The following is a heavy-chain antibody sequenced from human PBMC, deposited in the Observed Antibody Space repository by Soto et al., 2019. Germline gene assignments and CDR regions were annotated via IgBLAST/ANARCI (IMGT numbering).Heavy chain of an antibody. CDR3: AGRYCSGGSCYLGAFDI. Sequence: SDTLSLTCAVYGGSFSGYYWSWIRQPPGKGLEWIGEINHSGSTNYNPSLKSRVTISVDTSKNQFSLKLSSVTAADTAVYYCAGRYCSGGSCYLGAFDIWGQGTMVTVSS. D-gene: IGHD2-15*01. CDR2: INHSGST. CDR1: GGSFSGYY. V-gene: IGHV4-34*01. J-gene: IGHJ3*02.